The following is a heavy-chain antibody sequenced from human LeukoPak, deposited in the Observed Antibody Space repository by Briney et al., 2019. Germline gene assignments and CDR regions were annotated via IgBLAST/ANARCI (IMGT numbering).Heavy chain of an antibody. J-gene: IGHJ4*02. D-gene: IGHD7-27*01. Sequence: GGSLRLSCVASGFTFSNFRMRWVRQGQGKGLVWVSRISGDGSTTDHGDSVKGRFTISRDNAKNTLYLQMNSLRAEDTAVYYCVRSNWHFDLWGQGTPVTVSS. V-gene: IGHV3-74*01. CDR3: VRSNWHFDL. CDR2: ISGDGSTT. CDR1: GFTFSNFR.